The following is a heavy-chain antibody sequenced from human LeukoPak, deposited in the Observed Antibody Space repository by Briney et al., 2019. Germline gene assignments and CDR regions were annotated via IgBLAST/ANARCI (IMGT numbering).Heavy chain of an antibody. D-gene: IGHD6-13*01. Sequence: PSETLSLTCAVYGGSFSGYYWSWIRQPPGKGLEWIGEINHSGSTNYNPSLKSRVTISVDTSKNQFSLKLSSVTAADTAVYYCARGVQGRWSSSWYYWGQGTLVTVSS. CDR3: ARGVQGRWSSSWYY. CDR1: GGSFSGYY. CDR2: INHSGST. V-gene: IGHV4-34*01. J-gene: IGHJ4*02.